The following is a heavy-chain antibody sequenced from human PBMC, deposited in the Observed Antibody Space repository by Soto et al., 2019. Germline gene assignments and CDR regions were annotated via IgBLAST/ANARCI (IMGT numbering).Heavy chain of an antibody. CDR2: ITDVGST. J-gene: IGHJ4*02. Sequence: SETLYLTCAVSDGSFSSGSYFWTWIRQSPGKGLEWIGYITDVGSTNYNPSLKSRVTISADTTKNHFSLNLRSVTAADTAVYYCARQRVLPAQYFFDYWGQGIPVTVSS. CDR1: DGSFSSGSYF. CDR3: ARQRVLPAQYFFDY. V-gene: IGHV4-61*03. D-gene: IGHD6-25*01.